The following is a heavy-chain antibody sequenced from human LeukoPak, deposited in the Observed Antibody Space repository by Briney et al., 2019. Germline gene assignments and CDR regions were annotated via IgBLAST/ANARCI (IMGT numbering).Heavy chain of an antibody. CDR1: RGSISSGSYF. CDR2: IYYSGST. CDR3: ARATNGWYPVGWFDP. V-gene: IGHV4-31*03. J-gene: IGHJ5*02. Sequence: SETLSLTCTVSRGSISSGSYFWGWIRQHPGKGLEWIGHIYYSGSTYCNPSLKSRVTMSIDRSQNQFSLNLTSVTAADTAVYYCARATNGWYPVGWFDPWGRGTLVTVSS. D-gene: IGHD6-19*01.